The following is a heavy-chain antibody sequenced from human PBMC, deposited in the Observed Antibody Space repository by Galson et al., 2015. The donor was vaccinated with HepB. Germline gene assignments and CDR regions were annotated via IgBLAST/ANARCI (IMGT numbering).Heavy chain of an antibody. CDR3: AREEYGSGWYGSVMGNWFDP. D-gene: IGHD6-19*01. CDR1: GFTFSAYA. CDR2: VSNDGSNK. V-gene: IGHV3-30*04. J-gene: IGHJ5*02. Sequence: SLRLSCAASGFTFSAYALHWVRQAPGRGLEWVAGVSNDGSNKYYADSVKGRLTISRANSRNTIYLHMNSLRVEDTAIYYCAREEYGSGWYGSVMGNWFDPWGQGTLVTVSS.